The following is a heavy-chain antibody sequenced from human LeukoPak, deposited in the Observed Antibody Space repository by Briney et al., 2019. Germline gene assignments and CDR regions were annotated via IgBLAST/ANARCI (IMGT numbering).Heavy chain of an antibody. J-gene: IGHJ4*02. CDR3: ARDRSGGSYWEFDY. V-gene: IGHV4-39*07. CDR2: IYYSGST. D-gene: IGHD1-26*01. CDR1: GGSISSSSYY. Sequence: SETLSLTCTVSGGSISSSSYYWGWIRQPPGKGLEWIGSIYYSGSTYYNPSLKSRVTISVDTSKNQFSLKLSSVTAADTAVYYCARDRSGGSYWEFDYWGQGTLVTVSS.